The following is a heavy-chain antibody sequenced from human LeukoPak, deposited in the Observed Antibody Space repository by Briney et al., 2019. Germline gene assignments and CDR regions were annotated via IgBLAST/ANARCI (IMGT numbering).Heavy chain of an antibody. CDR1: GFTFSSYA. CDR2: ISGSDGST. CDR3: ASDIAATIAINGRAAFDI. Sequence: GGFLRLSCAASGFTFSSYAMSWVRQAPGKGLEWVSAISGSDGSTYYADSVKGRFTISRDNSKNTLYLQMNSLRAEDTAVYYCASDIAATIAINGRAAFDIWGQGTMVTVSS. D-gene: IGHD5-12*01. J-gene: IGHJ3*02. V-gene: IGHV3-23*01.